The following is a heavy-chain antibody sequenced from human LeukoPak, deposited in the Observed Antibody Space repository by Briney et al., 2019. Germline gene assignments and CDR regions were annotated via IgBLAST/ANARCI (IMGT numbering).Heavy chain of an antibody. CDR3: ARAVTGTSPLGY. J-gene: IGHJ4*02. Sequence: SETLSLTCTVSGASISNSLYCWGWIRQPPGKGLEWIGTICDVGSTYYSHSGSTNYNPSLKSRVTISVDTSRNQFSLKLSSVTAADTAVYFCARAVTGTSPLGYWGQGALVTVSS. CDR2: ICDVGSTYYSHSGST. V-gene: IGHV4-39*07. D-gene: IGHD6-19*01. CDR1: GASISNSLYC.